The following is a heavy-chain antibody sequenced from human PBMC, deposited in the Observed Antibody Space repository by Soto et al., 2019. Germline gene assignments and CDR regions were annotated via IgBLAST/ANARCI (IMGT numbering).Heavy chain of an antibody. CDR3: ALGHFYDILNGPFDY. CDR2: ISWNSGSI. J-gene: IGHJ4*02. Sequence: GGSLRLSCAASGFTFDDYAMHWVRQAPGKGLEWVSGISWNSGSIGYADSVKGRFTISRDNAKNSLYLQMNSLRAEDTALYYCALGHFYDILNGPFDYWGQGTLVTVSS. D-gene: IGHD3-9*01. CDR1: GFTFDDYA. V-gene: IGHV3-9*01.